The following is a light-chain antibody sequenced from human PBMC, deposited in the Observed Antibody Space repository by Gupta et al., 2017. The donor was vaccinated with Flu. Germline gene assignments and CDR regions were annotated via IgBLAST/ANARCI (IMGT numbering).Light chain of an antibody. Sequence: DIVMTQSPLSLPVTPGEPASISCRSSQSLLHSNGYNYLDWYLQKPGQSPQLLIYLVSKRFSGVPDRFSGSGSGTDFTLKISRVEAEDVGVYYCMQALQTPYTFGQGTKLEIK. CDR1: QSLLHSNGYNY. CDR2: LVS. CDR3: MQALQTPYT. V-gene: IGKV2-28*01. J-gene: IGKJ2*01.